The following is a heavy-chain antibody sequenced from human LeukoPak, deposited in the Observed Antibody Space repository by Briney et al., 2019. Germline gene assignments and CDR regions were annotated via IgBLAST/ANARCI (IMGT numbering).Heavy chain of an antibody. V-gene: IGHV4-61*02. Sequence: SETLSLTCTVSGGSISSSNYYWSWIRQPAGKGLEWIGRVYISGSTNYNPSLKSRVTMSVDTSKNQFSLNLTSVTAADTAVYYCARFYYGSGAFHWFDPWGQGTLVTVSS. J-gene: IGHJ5*02. D-gene: IGHD3-10*01. CDR1: GGSISSSNYY. CDR3: ARFYYGSGAFHWFDP. CDR2: VYISGST.